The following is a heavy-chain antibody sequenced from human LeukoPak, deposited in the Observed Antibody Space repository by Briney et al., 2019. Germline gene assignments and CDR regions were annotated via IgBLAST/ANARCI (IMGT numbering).Heavy chain of an antibody. CDR3: ARDQGWLQFDN. CDR1: GFSFCSYW. CDR2: IKEDGSEK. J-gene: IGHJ4*02. V-gene: IGHV3-7*05. Sequence: GGSLRLSCAASGFSFCSYWMSWVRQAPGKGLEWVANIKEDGSEKYYVDSLKGRFTISRDNAKSSLSLQLNSLRAEDTAVYYCARDQGWLQFDNWGQGTLVTVSS. D-gene: IGHD5-12*01.